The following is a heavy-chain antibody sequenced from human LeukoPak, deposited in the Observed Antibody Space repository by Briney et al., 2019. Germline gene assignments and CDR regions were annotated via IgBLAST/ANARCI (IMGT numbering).Heavy chain of an antibody. CDR1: GFTVSSNS. CDR3: ARARRLGAHDRQVNAFDI. CDR2: IYSGTI. J-gene: IGHJ3*02. D-gene: IGHD3-16*01. V-gene: IGHV3-53*01. Sequence: GGSLRLSCTVSGFTVSSNSMSWVRQAPGKGLEWVSFIYSGTIHYSDSVKGRFTISRDNSKNTLYLQMNSLRAEDTAVYYCARARRLGAHDRQVNAFDIWGQGTMVTVSS.